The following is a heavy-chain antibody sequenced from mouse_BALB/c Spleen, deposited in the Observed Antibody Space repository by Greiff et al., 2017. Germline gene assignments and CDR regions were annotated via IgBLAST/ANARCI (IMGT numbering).Heavy chain of an antibody. CDR3: ARSDLYSFDY. V-gene: IGHV5-17*02. CDR1: GFTFSSFG. J-gene: IGHJ2*01. Sequence: EVQLQESGGGLVQPGGSRKLSCAASGFTFSSFGMHWVRQAPDKGLEWVAYISSGSSTIYYADTVKGRFTISRDNPKNTLFLQMASRRSEDTAMYYCARSDLYSFDYWGQGTTLTVSS. CDR2: ISSGSSTI.